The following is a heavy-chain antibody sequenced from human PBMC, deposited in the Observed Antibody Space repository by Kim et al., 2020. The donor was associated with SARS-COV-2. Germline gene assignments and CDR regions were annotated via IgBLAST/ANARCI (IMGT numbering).Heavy chain of an antibody. CDR2: MNPNSANT. CDR1: GYTFTSYD. Sequence: ASVKVSCKASGYTFTSYDINWVRQATGQGLEWMGWMNPNSANTGYAQKFQGRVTMTRNTSISTAYMELSSLRSEDTAVYYCARATMVQGVILWLDYYYYYMDVWGKGTTVTVSS. CDR3: ARATMVQGVILWLDYYYYYMDV. V-gene: IGHV1-8*01. J-gene: IGHJ6*03. D-gene: IGHD3-10*01.